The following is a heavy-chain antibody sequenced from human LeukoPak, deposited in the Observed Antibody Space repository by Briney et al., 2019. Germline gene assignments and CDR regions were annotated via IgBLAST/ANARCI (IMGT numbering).Heavy chain of an antibody. CDR1: EGTFSSYA. CDR2: IIPIFGTA. J-gene: IGHJ4*02. CDR3: ATPGPEYSSSWYPFDY. D-gene: IGHD6-13*01. Sequence: ASVKVSCKASEGTFSSYAISWVRQAPGQGLEWMGGIIPIFGTANYAQKFQGRVTITADKSTSTAYMELSSLRSEDTAVYYCATPGPEYSSSWYPFDYWGQGTLVTVSS. V-gene: IGHV1-69*06.